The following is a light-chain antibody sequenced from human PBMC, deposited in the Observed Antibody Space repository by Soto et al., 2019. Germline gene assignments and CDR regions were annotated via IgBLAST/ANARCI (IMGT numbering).Light chain of an antibody. CDR2: DVT. CDR3: CSYAGSYTVV. J-gene: IGLJ2*01. Sequence: QSALTQPRSVSGSPGQSVTISCTGNSSDVGGYNYVSWYQQHPGKAPKLIIYDVTQRPSGVPDRFSGSKSGNTASLTISGLQAEDEADYYCCSYAGSYTVVFGGGTKLTVL. V-gene: IGLV2-11*01. CDR1: SSDVGGYNY.